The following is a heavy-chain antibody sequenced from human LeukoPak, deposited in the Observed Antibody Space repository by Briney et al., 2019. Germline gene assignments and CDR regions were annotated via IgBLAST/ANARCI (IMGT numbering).Heavy chain of an antibody. V-gene: IGHV3-30*02. CDR3: AKDANWGFAD. CDR1: GVSFSKYG. D-gene: IGHD7-27*01. CDR2: IRNDGSDK. Sequence: GGSLRLSCAASGVSFSKYGMHWVRQAPGKGLEWVAFIRNDGSDKYYADSVRGRSTISRDKPKNTVYLQMNSLRAEDTAVYYCAKDANWGFADWGQGTLVIVSS. J-gene: IGHJ4*02.